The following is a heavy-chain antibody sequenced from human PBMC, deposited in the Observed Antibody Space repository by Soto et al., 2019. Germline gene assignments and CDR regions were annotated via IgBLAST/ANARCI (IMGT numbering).Heavy chain of an antibody. V-gene: IGHV3-9*01. J-gene: IGHJ6*02. CDR3: ANALEGQYYYGMDV. CDR1: GFTFDDYA. CDR2: ISWNGGSM. Sequence: PGGSLRLSCAASGFTFDDYAMHWVRQAPGKGLEWVSGISWNGGSMGYADSVKGRFTISRDNAKNSLYLQMNSLRAEDTALYYCANALEGQYYYGMDVRGQGTTVTVSS.